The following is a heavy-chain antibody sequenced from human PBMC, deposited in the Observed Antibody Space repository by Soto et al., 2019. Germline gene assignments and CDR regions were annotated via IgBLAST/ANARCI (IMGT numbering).Heavy chain of an antibody. J-gene: IGHJ4*02. CDR3: AREGSYSAYNFAHGIQLWSFDF. CDR1: GGSINTFC. D-gene: IGHD5-12*01. V-gene: IGHV4-4*07. Sequence: SETLSLTCTVSGGSINTFCWSWVRQPAGKGLEWIGRIFSSGSTSFNPSLESRVAMSVDTSKNHFSLNLSSVTAADMAVYYCAREGSYSAYNFAHGIQLWSFDFWGQGALVTVSS. CDR2: IFSSGST.